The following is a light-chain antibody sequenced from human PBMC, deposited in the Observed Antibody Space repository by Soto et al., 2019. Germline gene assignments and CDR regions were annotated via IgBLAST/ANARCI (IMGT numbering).Light chain of an antibody. J-gene: IGKJ1*01. CDR1: QSISSY. Sequence: DIQMTQSPSSLSASVGDRVTITCRASQSISSYLNWYQQKPGKAPKLLIYAASSLQSGVPSRFSGRGSGIDFTLTISSLQPEDFSTYYCQQSYSTTWTFGQGTKVEIK. CDR3: QQSYSTTWT. CDR2: AAS. V-gene: IGKV1-39*01.